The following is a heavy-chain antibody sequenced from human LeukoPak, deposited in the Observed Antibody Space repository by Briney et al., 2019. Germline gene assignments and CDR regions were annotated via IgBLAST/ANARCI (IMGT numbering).Heavy chain of an antibody. CDR2: IYHSGST. J-gene: IGHJ4*02. D-gene: IGHD3-10*01. CDR3: ARRTDYYGSGSYSY. Sequence: SETLSLTCAVSGGSISSSYWWSWVRQPPGKGLEWIGEIYHSGSTNYNPSLKSRVTISVDKSKNQFSLKLSSVTAADTAVYYCARRTDYYGSGSYSYWGQGTLVTVSS. CDR1: GGSISSSYW. V-gene: IGHV4-4*02.